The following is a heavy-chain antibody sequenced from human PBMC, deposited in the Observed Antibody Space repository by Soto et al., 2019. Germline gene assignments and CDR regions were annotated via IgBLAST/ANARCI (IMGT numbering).Heavy chain of an antibody. V-gene: IGHV3-48*02. Sequence: EVQLVESGGGLVQPGGSLRLSCAASGFTFSSYSMKWVRQAPGKGLEWVSYISSSSSTIYYADSVKGRFTISRDNAKNSLYLQMNSLRDEDTAVYYCAIDREMATINYYYYYGMDVWGQGTTVTVSS. CDR2: ISSSSSTI. CDR3: AIDREMATINYYYYYGMDV. J-gene: IGHJ6*02. CDR1: GFTFSSYS. D-gene: IGHD5-12*01.